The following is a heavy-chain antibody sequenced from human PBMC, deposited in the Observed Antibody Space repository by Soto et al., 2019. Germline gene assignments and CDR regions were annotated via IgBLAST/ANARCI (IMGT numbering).Heavy chain of an antibody. D-gene: IGHD1-1*01. CDR2: IKSDAYGGAI. V-gene: IGHV3-15*01. J-gene: IGHJ4*02. CDR3: TTNKGRIDPHTNDF. Sequence: EVQLVESGGGLVKPGGSLRLSCAASGFTFSNAWMSWVRRAPGKGLEWVGRIKSDAYGGAIDYAAPVKGRFTISRDDSKNTLFLQMNNLKAEDTAVYSCTTNKGRIDPHTNDFWGQGTPVIVSS. CDR1: GFTFSNAW.